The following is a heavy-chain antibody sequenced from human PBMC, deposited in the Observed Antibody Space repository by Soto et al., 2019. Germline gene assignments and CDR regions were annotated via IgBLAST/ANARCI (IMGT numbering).Heavy chain of an antibody. CDR2: IYYSGST. D-gene: IGHD2-15*01. CDR1: GGSISSGGYY. Sequence: PSETLSLACTVSGGSISSGGYYWSWIRQHPGKGLEWIGYIYYSGSTYYNPSLKSRVTISVDTSKNQFSLKLSSVTAADTAVYYCARDEHCSGGSCYSSHSYYMDVWGKGTTVTVSS. J-gene: IGHJ6*03. V-gene: IGHV4-31*03. CDR3: ARDEHCSGGSCYSSHSYYMDV.